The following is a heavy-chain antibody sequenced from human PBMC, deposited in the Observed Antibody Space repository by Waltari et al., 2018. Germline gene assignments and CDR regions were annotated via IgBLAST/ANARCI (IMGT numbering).Heavy chain of an antibody. J-gene: IGHJ5*02. CDR3: ARFQKYCGGDCYALFDP. V-gene: IGHV4-31*03. CDR1: GGSISSGGYY. Sequence: QVQLQESGPGLVKPSQTLSLTCTFSGGSISSGGYYWSWIRQHPGKGLEWIGYIYYSGSTYYNPSLKSRVTISVDTSKNQFSLKLSSVTVADTAVYYCARFQKYCGGDCYALFDPWGQGTLVTVSS. D-gene: IGHD2-21*01. CDR2: IYYSGST.